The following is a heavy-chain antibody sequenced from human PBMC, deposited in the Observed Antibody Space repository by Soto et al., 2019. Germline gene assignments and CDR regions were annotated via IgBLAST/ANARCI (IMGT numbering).Heavy chain of an antibody. CDR1: GFTFNTFA. J-gene: IGHJ1*01. D-gene: IGHD3-22*01. CDR2: ISYDGSDK. V-gene: IGHV3-30*18. CDR3: AKCYDGGGYSYLQS. Sequence: QVQLVESGGGVVQPETSLRLSCAASGFTFNTFAMHWVRQAPDKGLEWVSVISYDGSDKYYEDSVKGRFTISRDNSKYTLYLQMNSLRPEDTAVYYCAKCYDGGGYSYLQSWGQGTLVIVSS.